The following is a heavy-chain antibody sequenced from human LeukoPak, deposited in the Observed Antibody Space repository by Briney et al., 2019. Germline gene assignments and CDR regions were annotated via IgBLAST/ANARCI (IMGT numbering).Heavy chain of an antibody. D-gene: IGHD5-18*01. J-gene: IGHJ4*02. CDR1: GGSFSGYY. CDR3: ARRPGADTAMGNRWVFDY. Sequence: SETLSLTCAVYGGSFSGYYWSWIRQPPGKGLEWTGEINHSGSTNYNPSLKSRVTISVDTSKNQFSLKLSSVTAADTAVYYCARRPGADTAMGNRWVFDYWGQGTLVTVSS. V-gene: IGHV4-34*01. CDR2: INHSGST.